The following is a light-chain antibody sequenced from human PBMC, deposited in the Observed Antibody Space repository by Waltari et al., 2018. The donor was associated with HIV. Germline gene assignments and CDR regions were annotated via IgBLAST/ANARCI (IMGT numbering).Light chain of an antibody. V-gene: IGLV3-19*01. CDR2: GTN. CDR3: NSRDDIGHWF. CDR1: SVRTYY. Sequence: SSELTQDPAVSVALGQTVRITCQGDSVRTYYASWYQQKPGQAPVLVFYGTNNRPSGIPDRFSGSTSGDTASLTITGAQAEDEAAYYCNSRDDIGHWFFGAGTKVTVL. J-gene: IGLJ3*02.